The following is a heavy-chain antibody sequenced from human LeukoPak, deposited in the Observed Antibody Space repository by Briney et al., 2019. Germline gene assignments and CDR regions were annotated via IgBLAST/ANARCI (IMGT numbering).Heavy chain of an antibody. CDR3: AELGITMIGGV. J-gene: IGHJ6*04. CDR2: ISGSSSYI. Sequence: PGGSLRLSCAASGFTFSSYSMNWIRQAPGKGLEWVSSISGSSSYIYYADSVKGRFTISRDNAKNSLYLQMNSLRAEDTAVYYCAELGITMIGGVWGKGTKVTISS. D-gene: IGHD3-10*02. CDR1: GFTFSSYS. V-gene: IGHV3-21*06.